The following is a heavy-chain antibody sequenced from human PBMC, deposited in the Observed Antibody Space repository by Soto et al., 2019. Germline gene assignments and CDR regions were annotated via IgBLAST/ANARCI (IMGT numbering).Heavy chain of an antibody. CDR3: ARGPSE. Sequence: QVQLVQSGAEMKSPGSSVKVSCKATGYIFIGSYLHWIRQAPGQGPEWMGSIYPAAGDTDYAQTYQGRVILTGDTAIGTSYLELKWLTFDDTGMSYCARGPSEWGQGTLVTVSS. J-gene: IGHJ4*02. V-gene: IGHV1-2*02. CDR2: IYPAAGDT. CDR1: GYIFIGSY.